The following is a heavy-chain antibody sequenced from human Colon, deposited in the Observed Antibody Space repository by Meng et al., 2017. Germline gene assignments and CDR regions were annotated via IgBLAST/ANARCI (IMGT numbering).Heavy chain of an antibody. J-gene: IGHJ5*02. V-gene: IGHV4-59*01. CDR2: ISYNGST. CDR1: GGSTYSYL. D-gene: IGHD3-10*01. CDR3: ARGGPGGYYGSGSRYNWFDP. Sequence: SETLSPTCTVPGGSTYSYLWSWIRQHPGKGLEWTGYISYNGSTTHQPSLRSRVIISIDTSKNQFSLKVNSVTAADTAVYFCARGGPGGYYGSGSRYNWFDPWGQGTLVTVSS.